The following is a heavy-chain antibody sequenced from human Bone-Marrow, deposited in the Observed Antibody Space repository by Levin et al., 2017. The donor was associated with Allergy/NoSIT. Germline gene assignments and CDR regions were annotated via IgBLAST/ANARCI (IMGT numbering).Heavy chain of an antibody. CDR2: ISYDGSNK. D-gene: IGHD3-16*01. Sequence: GGSLRLSCAASGFTFSSYGMHWVRQAPGKGLEWVAVISYDGSNKYYADSVKGRFTISRDNSKNTLYLQMNSLRAEDTAVYYCAKDAVGGDYYYYGMDVWGQGTTVTVSS. CDR1: GFTFSSYG. J-gene: IGHJ6*02. CDR3: AKDAVGGDYYYYGMDV. V-gene: IGHV3-30*18.